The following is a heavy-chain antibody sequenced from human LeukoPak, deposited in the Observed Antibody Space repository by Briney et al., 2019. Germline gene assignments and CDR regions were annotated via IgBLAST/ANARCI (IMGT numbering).Heavy chain of an antibody. V-gene: IGHV1-69*13. CDR2: IIPIFGTA. Sequence: ASVKVSCKASGGTFSSYATSWVRQAPGQGLEWMGGIIPIFGTANYAQKFQGRVTITADESTSTAYMELSSLRSEDTAVYYCARGSCSSTSCYPSFDYWGQGTLVTVSS. J-gene: IGHJ4*02. CDR3: ARGSCSSTSCYPSFDY. D-gene: IGHD2-2*01. CDR1: GGTFSSYA.